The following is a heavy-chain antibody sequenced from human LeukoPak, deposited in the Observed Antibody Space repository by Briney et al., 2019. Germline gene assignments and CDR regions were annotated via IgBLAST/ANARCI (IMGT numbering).Heavy chain of an antibody. CDR3: AELGITMIGGV. Sequence: AVGSLRLSCAASGFTFSSDAMSWVRQAPRQGLEWVSAISGSGGSTYYADSVKGRFTISRDNAKNSLYLQMNSLRAEDTAVYYCAELGITMIGGVWGKGTTVTISS. CDR1: GFTFSSDA. V-gene: IGHV3-23*01. D-gene: IGHD3-10*02. J-gene: IGHJ6*04. CDR2: ISGSGGST.